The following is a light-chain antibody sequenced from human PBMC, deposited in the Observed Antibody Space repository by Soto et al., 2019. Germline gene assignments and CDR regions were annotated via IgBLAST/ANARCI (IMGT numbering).Light chain of an antibody. V-gene: IGLV1-47*01. CDR1: SSNIGSNY. CDR3: AAWDDSLSVWV. J-gene: IGLJ3*02. CDR2: RYN. Sequence: QSVLTQPPSASGTPGQRVTISCSGSSSNIGSNYVYWYQQLPGTAPKLLIYRYNQRPSGVPDRFSGSKSGTSASLAISGLRSEDEADYYCAAWDDSLSVWVFGGGTKVTVL.